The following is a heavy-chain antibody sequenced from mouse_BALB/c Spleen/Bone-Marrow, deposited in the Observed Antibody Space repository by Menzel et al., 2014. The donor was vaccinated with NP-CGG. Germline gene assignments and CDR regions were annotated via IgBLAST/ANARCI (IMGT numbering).Heavy chain of an antibody. Sequence: EVKLMESGGGLVQPKGSLKLSCAASGFTFNTYAMNWVRQAPGKGLEWVARIRSKSNYYATYYADSVKDRFTISRDDSQSMLYLQMNNLKAEDTAMYYCVRGNGYDPWFDYWGQGTLVTVSA. CDR2: IRSKSNYYAT. CDR3: VRGNGYDPWFDY. V-gene: IGHV10-1*02. CDR1: GFTFNTYA. J-gene: IGHJ3*01. D-gene: IGHD2-2*01.